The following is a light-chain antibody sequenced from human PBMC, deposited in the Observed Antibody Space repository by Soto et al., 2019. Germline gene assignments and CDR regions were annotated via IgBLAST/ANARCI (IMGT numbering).Light chain of an antibody. V-gene: IGKV3-11*01. J-gene: IGKJ1*01. CDR2: EAS. CDR3: QQYGSSYPWT. CDR1: QTVSSS. Sequence: EIVLTQSPATLSLSPGERATLSCRASQTVSSSLAWYQQKPGQAPRLLIYEASNRATGIPARFSGSGSGADFTLTISSLEPEDFALYYCQQYGSSYPWTFGQGTKVEIK.